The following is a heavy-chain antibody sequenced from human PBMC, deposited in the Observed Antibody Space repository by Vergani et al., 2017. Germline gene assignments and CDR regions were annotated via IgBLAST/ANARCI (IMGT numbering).Heavy chain of an antibody. V-gene: IGHV3-15*01. J-gene: IGHJ3*02. CDR2: IKSKADGGTT. Sequence: EVQLVESGGGLVKPGGSLRLSCAASGFTFTNAWMSGVRQAPGKGLEWVGRIKSKADGGTTDYAAPVKGRFTISRDHSKSTLYLQMNSLKTEDTAVFYCSTAHGYSYDDAFDIWGQGTMVTVSS. CDR1: GFTFTNAW. D-gene: IGHD5-18*01. CDR3: STAHGYSYDDAFDI.